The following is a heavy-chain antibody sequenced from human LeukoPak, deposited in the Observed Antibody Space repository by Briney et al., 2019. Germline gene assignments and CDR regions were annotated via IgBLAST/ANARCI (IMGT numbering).Heavy chain of an antibody. CDR2: INHSGST. V-gene: IGHV4-34*01. CDR3: ASVLRSTSYYYYYGMDV. CDR1: GGSFSGYY. J-gene: IGHJ6*02. D-gene: IGHD4-17*01. Sequence: PSGTLSLTCAVYGGSFSGYYWSWIRQPPGKGLEWIGEINHSGSTNYNPSLKSRVTISVDTSKNQFSLKLSSVTAADTAVYYCASVLRSTSYYYYYGMDVWGQGTTVTVSS.